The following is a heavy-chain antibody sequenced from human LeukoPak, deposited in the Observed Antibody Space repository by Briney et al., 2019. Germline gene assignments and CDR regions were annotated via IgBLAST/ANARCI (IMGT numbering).Heavy chain of an antibody. D-gene: IGHD2-2*01. CDR2: IIPIFGTA. Sequence: SVKVSCKASGYTFTSYGISWVRQAPGQGLEWMGGIIPIFGTANYAQKFQGRVTITADESTSTAYMELSSLRSEDTAVYYCARGYAVPASYYYYYYMDVWGKGTTVTVSS. CDR3: ARGYAVPASYYYYYYMDV. CDR1: GYTFTSYG. J-gene: IGHJ6*03. V-gene: IGHV1-69*13.